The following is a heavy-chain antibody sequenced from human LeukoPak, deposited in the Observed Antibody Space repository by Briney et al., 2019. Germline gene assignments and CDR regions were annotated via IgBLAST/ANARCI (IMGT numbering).Heavy chain of an antibody. J-gene: IGHJ4*02. Sequence: GGSLRLSCAASGFTFSSYGMHWVRQAPGKGLEWVAVISYDGSNKYYADSVKGRFTISRDNSKNTLYLQMNSLRAEDTAVYYCARDQGAYCGGDCYSGSFDYWGQGTLVTVSS. CDR1: GFTFSSYG. CDR2: ISYDGSNK. CDR3: ARDQGAYCGGDCYSGSFDY. V-gene: IGHV3-30*03. D-gene: IGHD2-21*02.